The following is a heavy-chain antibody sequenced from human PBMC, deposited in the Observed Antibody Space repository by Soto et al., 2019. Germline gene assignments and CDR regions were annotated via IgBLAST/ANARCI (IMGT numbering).Heavy chain of an antibody. V-gene: IGHV1-8*01. CDR2: MNPNSGNT. CDR3: ARWPDGYYYYGMDV. Sequence: QVQLGQCGAEVKKPGASVKVSCKASGYTFTSYDINWVRQATGQGLEWMGWMNPNSGNTGYAQKFQGRVTMTRNTSISTAYMELSSLRSEDTAVYYCARWPDGYYYYGMDVWGQGTTVTVSS. J-gene: IGHJ6*02. CDR1: GYTFTSYD.